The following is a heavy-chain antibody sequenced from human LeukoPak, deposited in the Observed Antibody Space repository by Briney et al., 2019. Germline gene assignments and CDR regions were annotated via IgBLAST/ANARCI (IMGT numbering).Heavy chain of an antibody. CDR2: ISGSGGST. J-gene: IGHJ3*02. Sequence: GGSLRLSCAASGFTFGSYAMSWVRQAPGKGLEWVSAISGSGGSTYYADSVKGRFTISRDNSKNTLYLQMNSLRAEDTAVYYCAKERRADGDYISAFDIWGQGTMVTVSS. CDR3: AKERRADGDYISAFDI. CDR1: GFTFGSYA. D-gene: IGHD4-17*01. V-gene: IGHV3-23*01.